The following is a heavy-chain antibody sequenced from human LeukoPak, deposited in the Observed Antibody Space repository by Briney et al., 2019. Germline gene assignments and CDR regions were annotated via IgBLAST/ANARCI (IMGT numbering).Heavy chain of an antibody. V-gene: IGHV4-59*01. CDR3: ARVSPAALSPYYYYYYMDV. CDR2: IYYSGST. J-gene: IGHJ6*03. Sequence: SETLSLTCTVSGGSISSYYWSWIRQPPGKGLEWIGYIYYSGSTNYNPSLKSRVTISVDTSKNQFSLKLSSVTAADTAVYYCARVSPAALSPYYYYYYMDVWAKGPRSPSP. D-gene: IGHD2-2*01. CDR1: GGSISSYY.